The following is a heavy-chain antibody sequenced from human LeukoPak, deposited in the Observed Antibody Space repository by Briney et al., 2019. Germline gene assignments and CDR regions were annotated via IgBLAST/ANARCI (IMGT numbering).Heavy chain of an antibody. Sequence: ASVKVSCKASGYTFTSYDINWVRQATGQGLEWMGWMNPNSGNTGYAQKFQGRVTMTRNTSISTAYMELSSLRSEDTAVYYCARGPKWEQLYYFDYWGQGTLVTVSS. V-gene: IGHV1-8*01. D-gene: IGHD1-26*01. J-gene: IGHJ4*02. CDR1: GYTFTSYD. CDR2: MNPNSGNT. CDR3: ARGPKWEQLYYFDY.